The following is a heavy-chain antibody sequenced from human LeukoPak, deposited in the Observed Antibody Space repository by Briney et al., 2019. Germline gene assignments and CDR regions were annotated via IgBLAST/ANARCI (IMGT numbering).Heavy chain of an antibody. CDR2: IRYDGSNK. CDR3: AKDDYDYGDYDGGDY. J-gene: IGHJ4*02. D-gene: IGHD4-17*01. Sequence: GGSLRLSCAASGFTLSSYGMHWVRQAPGKGLEWVAFIRYDGSNKYYADSVKGRFTISRDNSKNTLYLQMNSLRADDTAVYYCAKDDYDYGDYDGGDYWGQGTLVTVSS. V-gene: IGHV3-30*02. CDR1: GFTLSSYG.